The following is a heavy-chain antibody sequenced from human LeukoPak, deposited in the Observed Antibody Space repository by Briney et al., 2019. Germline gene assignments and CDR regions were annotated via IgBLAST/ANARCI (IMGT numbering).Heavy chain of an antibody. J-gene: IGHJ4*02. D-gene: IGHD4-17*01. CDR1: GGSISSYH. CDR2: IYYSGST. CDR3: ARRAYGDYGWYFDY. Sequence: SETLSLTCTVSGGSISSYHWSWIRQPPGKGLEWTGYIYYSGSTNYNPSLKSRVTISVDTSKNQFSLRLTSVTAADTAVYYCARRAYGDYGWYFDYWGQGILVTVSS. V-gene: IGHV4-59*12.